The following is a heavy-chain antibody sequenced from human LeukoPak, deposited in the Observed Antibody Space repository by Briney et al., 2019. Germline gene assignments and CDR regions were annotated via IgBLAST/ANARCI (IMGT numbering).Heavy chain of an antibody. CDR1: GGTFSSYA. CDR2: IIPILGIA. D-gene: IGHD4-17*01. CDR3: ARDVTYYGADWFDP. Sequence: SVKVSCKASGGTFSSYAISWVRQAPGQGLEWMGRIIPILGIANYAQKFQGRVTITADKSTSTAYMELSSLRSEDTAVYYCARDVTYYGADWFDPWGQGTLVTVSS. J-gene: IGHJ5*02. V-gene: IGHV1-69*04.